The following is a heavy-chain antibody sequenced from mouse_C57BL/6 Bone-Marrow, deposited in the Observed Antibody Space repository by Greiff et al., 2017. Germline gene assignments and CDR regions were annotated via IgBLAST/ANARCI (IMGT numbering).Heavy chain of an antibody. Sequence: EVQGVASGGGLVKPGGSLKLSCAASGFTFSDYGMHWVRQAPEKGLAWVAYISSGSSTIYYADTVKGRFTISRDNAKNTLFLQMTSLRSEDTAMYYCARRGVSRETAWCAYWGQGTLVTVSA. D-gene: IGHD1-1*01. CDR1: GFTFSDYG. J-gene: IGHJ3*01. CDR3: ARRGVSRETAWCAY. V-gene: IGHV5-17*01. CDR2: ISSGSSTI.